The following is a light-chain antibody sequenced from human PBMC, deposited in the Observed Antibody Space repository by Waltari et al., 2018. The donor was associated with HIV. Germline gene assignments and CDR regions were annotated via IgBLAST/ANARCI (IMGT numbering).Light chain of an antibody. CDR2: TDF. J-gene: IGKJ1*01. V-gene: IGKV1-6*01. CDR3: LQDHSYPWT. CDR1: QAIGND. Sequence: AIQLTQSPSSLSASVGASVPLTCRASQAIGNDLGWYQQKPGKAPKLLIFTDFNLHSGVPSRFSGSGSGTDFTLTISTLQPEDFATYYCLQDHSYPWTFGQGTKVEIK.